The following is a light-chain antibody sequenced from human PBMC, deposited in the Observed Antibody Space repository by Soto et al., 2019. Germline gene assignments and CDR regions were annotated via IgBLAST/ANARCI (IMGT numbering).Light chain of an antibody. CDR1: SGHSSYA. Sequence: QSALTQSPSASASLGASVKLTCTLSSGHSSYAIAWHQQQPEKGPRYLMKLNSDGSHNKGDGIPDRFSGSSSGAERYLTISSLQSEDEADYYCQTWNTGTHVVFGGGTKVTVL. CDR2: LNSDGSH. CDR3: QTWNTGTHVV. J-gene: IGLJ2*01. V-gene: IGLV4-69*01.